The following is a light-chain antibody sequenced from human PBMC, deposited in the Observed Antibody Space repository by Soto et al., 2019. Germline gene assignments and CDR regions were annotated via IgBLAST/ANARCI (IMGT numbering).Light chain of an antibody. CDR2: DES. Sequence: EIVLTQSPATPSLSPGESYTLSFRASQSINRHLAWYRQKPGQDPRILIYDESNRASGIQARFSGSGSGTDFTLPISSLEPEEFAVYYCQQYGRSITVGNGTRLEIK. CDR3: QQYGRSIT. J-gene: IGKJ5*01. CDR1: QSINRH. V-gene: IGKV3-11*01.